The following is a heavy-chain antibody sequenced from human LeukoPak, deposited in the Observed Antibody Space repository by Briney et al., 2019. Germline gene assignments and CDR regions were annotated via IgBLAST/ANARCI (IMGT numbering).Heavy chain of an antibody. CDR2: ISAYNGNT. D-gene: IGHD3-10*01. V-gene: IGHV1-18*01. CDR1: GYTFTSYG. CDR3: ARGVNGSGSYYNAPFDY. J-gene: IGHJ4*02. Sequence: VASVKVSCKASGYTFTSYGISWVRQAPGQGLEWMGWISAYNGNTNYAQKLQGRVTMTTDTSTSTAYMELRSLRSDDTAVYYCARGVNGSGSYYNAPFDYWGQGTLVTVSS.